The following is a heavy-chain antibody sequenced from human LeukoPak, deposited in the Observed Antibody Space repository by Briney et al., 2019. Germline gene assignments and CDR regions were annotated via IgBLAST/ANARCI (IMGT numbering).Heavy chain of an antibody. CDR2: INPNSSGT. CDR3: ARAGLYYDSSGYYSGWFDP. J-gene: IGHJ5*02. Sequence: ASAKVSCKASGYTCTGYYMHWVRQAPGQGLEWMGWINPNSSGTNYAQKFQGRVTMTRDTSISTAYMELSRLRSDDTAVYYCARAGLYYDSSGYYSGWFDPWGQGTLVTVSS. CDR1: GYTCTGYY. V-gene: IGHV1-2*02. D-gene: IGHD3-22*01.